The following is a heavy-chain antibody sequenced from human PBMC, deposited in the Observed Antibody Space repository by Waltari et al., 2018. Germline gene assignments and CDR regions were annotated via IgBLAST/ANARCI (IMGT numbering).Heavy chain of an antibody. Sequence: EVQLVESGGALAQPGGSLSLSWATSGFVFRAHRMNWGRHVPGKGLEWVSYISSSSSNRYYAESVRGRFTISRDNAQNSLFLQMDSLRAEDTAVYFCARDLSREHAVAGRPGPAMDVWGRGTTVIVSS. CDR2: ISSSSSNR. CDR3: ARDLSREHAVAGRPGPAMDV. J-gene: IGHJ6*02. D-gene: IGHD6-19*01. V-gene: IGHV3-48*01. CDR1: GFVFRAHR.